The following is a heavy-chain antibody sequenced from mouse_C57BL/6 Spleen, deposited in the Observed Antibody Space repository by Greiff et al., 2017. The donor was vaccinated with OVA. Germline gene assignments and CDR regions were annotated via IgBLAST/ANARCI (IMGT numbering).Heavy chain of an antibody. D-gene: IGHD2-10*02. CDR1: GFSLTSYA. Sequence: VQLQESGPGLVAPSQSLSITCTVSGFSLTSYAISWVRQPPGKGLEWLGVIWTGGGTNYNSALKSRLSISKDNSKSQVFLKMNSLQTDDTARYYCARYGNYVRPSYWYFDVWGTGTTVTVSS. J-gene: IGHJ1*03. CDR3: ARYGNYVRPSYWYFDV. CDR2: IWTGGGT. V-gene: IGHV2-9-1*01.